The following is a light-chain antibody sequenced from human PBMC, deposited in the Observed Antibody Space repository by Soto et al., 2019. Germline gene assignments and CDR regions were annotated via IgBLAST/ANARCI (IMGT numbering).Light chain of an antibody. J-gene: IGLJ1*01. CDR2: DDN. Sequence: QSVLIQPPSASGTPGQRVTISCSGSSSNIGSNFVYWYQQLPGTSPKRLIYDDNKRPSGIPDRFSGSKSGTSATLGITGFQTGDEADYYCGSWDSSLSAYVFGTGTKVTVL. CDR1: SSNIGSNF. CDR3: GSWDSSLSAYV. V-gene: IGLV1-51*01.